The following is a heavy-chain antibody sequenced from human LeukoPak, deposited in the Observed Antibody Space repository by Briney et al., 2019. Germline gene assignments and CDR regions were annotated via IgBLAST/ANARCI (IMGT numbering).Heavy chain of an antibody. Sequence: GASVKVSCKASGGTFSSYAIRWVRQAPGQGLEWMGGIIPIFGTANYAQKFQGRVTITTDESTSTAYMELSSLRSEDTAVYYCAIIAGNWFDPWGQGTLVTVSS. J-gene: IGHJ5*02. CDR1: GGTFSSYA. V-gene: IGHV1-69*05. CDR3: AIIAGNWFDP. CDR2: IIPIFGTA. D-gene: IGHD6-13*01.